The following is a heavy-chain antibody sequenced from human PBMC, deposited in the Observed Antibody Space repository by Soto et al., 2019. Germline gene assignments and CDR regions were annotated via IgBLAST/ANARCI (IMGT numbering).Heavy chain of an antibody. J-gene: IGHJ6*02. CDR3: ARGSIAAAGTYYYYYGMDV. Sequence: SVKVSCKASGGTFSSYAIGWVRQAPGQGLEWMGGIIPIFGTANYAQKFQGRVTITADESTSTAYMELSSLRSEDTAVYYCARGSIAAAGTYYYYYGMDVWGQGTTVTVSS. CDR2: IIPIFGTA. CDR1: GGTFSSYA. D-gene: IGHD6-13*01. V-gene: IGHV1-69*13.